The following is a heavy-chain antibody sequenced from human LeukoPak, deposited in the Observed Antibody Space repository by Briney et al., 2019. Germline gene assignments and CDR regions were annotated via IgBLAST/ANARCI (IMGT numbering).Heavy chain of an antibody. D-gene: IGHD6-19*01. CDR1: GGTFSSYA. V-gene: IGHV1-46*01. CDR3: ARRTLYSSGWLPDY. CDR2: INPSGGST. Sequence: ASVKVSCKASGGTFSSYAISWVRQAPGQGLEWMGWINPSGGSTSYAQKFQGRVTMTRDTSASTVYMELSSLRSEDTAVYYCARRTLYSSGWLPDYWGQGTLVTVSS. J-gene: IGHJ4*02.